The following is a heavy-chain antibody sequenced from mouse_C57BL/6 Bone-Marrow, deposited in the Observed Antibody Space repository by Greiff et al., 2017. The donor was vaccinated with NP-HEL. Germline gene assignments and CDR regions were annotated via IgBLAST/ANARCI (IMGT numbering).Heavy chain of an antibody. D-gene: IGHD1-1*01. CDR3: AKNFPGYYGSSDWYFDV. Sequence: QVQLQQSGPGLVQPSQSLSITCTVSGFSLTSYGVHWVRQSPGKGLEWLGVIWRGGSTDYNAAFMSRLSITKDNSKSQVFFKMNSLQADDTAIYYCAKNFPGYYGSSDWYFDVWGTGTTVTVSS. CDR1: GFSLTSYG. V-gene: IGHV2-5*01. J-gene: IGHJ1*03. CDR2: IWRGGST.